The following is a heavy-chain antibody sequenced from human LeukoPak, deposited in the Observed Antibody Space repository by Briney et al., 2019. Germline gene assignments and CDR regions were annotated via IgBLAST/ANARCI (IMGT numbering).Heavy chain of an antibody. D-gene: IGHD3-16*01. CDR3: AQDGRGRMDF. Sequence: PGRSLRLSCAASGFTFSSYGMHWVRQAPGEGLEWVAVISYDGSNKYYADSVKGRFTISRDNSKNTLYLQMNGLRAEDTAVYYCAQDGRGRMDFWGKGTTVKVSS. CDR2: ISYDGSNK. J-gene: IGHJ6*04. CDR1: GFTFSSYG. V-gene: IGHV3-30*18.